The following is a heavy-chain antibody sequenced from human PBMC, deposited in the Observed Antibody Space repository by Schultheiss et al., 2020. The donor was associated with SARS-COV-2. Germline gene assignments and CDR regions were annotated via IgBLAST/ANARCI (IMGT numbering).Heavy chain of an antibody. Sequence: SETLSLTCAVSGGSITSSNWWTWVRQPPGKGLEWIGEIYPSGSTNDNPSLKSRVTISLDKSKNQFSLRLTSVTAADTAVYYCARSGPWEPSGCDYWGQGTLVTVSS. V-gene: IGHV4-4*02. CDR3: ARSGPWEPSGCDY. D-gene: IGHD1-26*01. CDR2: IYPSGST. J-gene: IGHJ4*02. CDR1: GGSITSSNW.